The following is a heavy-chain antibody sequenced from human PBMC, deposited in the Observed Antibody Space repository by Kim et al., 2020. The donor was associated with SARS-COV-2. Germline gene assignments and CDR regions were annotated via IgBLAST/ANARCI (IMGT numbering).Heavy chain of an antibody. Sequence: SETLSLTCTVSGGSISSSSYYWGWIRQPPGKGLEWIGSIYYSGSTYYNPSLKSRVTISVDTSKNQFSLKLSSVTAADTAVYYCARHKVAVAGRGWEPPQSMEFDYWGQGTLVTVSS. J-gene: IGHJ4*02. CDR1: GGSISSSSYY. V-gene: IGHV4-39*01. D-gene: IGHD6-19*01. CDR2: IYYSGST. CDR3: ARHKVAVAGRGWEPPQSMEFDY.